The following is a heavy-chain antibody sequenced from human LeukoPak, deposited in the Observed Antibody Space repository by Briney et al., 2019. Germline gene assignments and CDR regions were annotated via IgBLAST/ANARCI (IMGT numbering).Heavy chain of an antibody. Sequence: GGSLRLSCAASGFTFSSYWMHWVRQAPGKGLVWVSRINSDGSSTSYADSVKGRFTISRDNAKNTLYLQMNSLRAEDTAVYYCVRDIVSYDILTGFLYYYGMDVWGQGTTVTVSS. D-gene: IGHD3-9*01. V-gene: IGHV3-74*01. CDR1: GFTFSSYW. CDR2: INSDGSST. J-gene: IGHJ6*02. CDR3: VRDIVSYDILTGFLYYYGMDV.